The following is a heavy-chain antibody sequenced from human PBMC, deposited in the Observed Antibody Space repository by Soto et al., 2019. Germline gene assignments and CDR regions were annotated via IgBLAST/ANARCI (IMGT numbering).Heavy chain of an antibody. V-gene: IGHV3-23*01. D-gene: IGHD3-22*01. CDR3: AKALPLYYYDSSGYYDY. J-gene: IGHJ4*02. Sequence: GGSLRLSCAASGFTFSSYAMSWVRQAPEKGLEWVSAISGSGGSTYYADSVKGRFTISRDNSKNTLYLQMNSLRAEDTAVYYCAKALPLYYYDSSGYYDYWGQGTLVTVSS. CDR2: ISGSGGST. CDR1: GFTFSSYA.